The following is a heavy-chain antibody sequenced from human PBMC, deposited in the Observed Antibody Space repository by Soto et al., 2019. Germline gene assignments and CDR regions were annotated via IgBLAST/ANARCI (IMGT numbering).Heavy chain of an antibody. CDR2: IYYSGST. J-gene: IGHJ5*02. V-gene: IGHV4-39*01. Sequence: SETLSLTCTVSGGSISSSSYYWGWIRQPPGKGLEWIGSIYYSGSTYYNPSLKSRVTISVDTSKNQFSLKLSSVTAADTAVYYCARRTIAAAGTHNWFDPWGQGTLVTVSS. CDR1: GGSISSSSYY. D-gene: IGHD6-13*01. CDR3: ARRTIAAAGTHNWFDP.